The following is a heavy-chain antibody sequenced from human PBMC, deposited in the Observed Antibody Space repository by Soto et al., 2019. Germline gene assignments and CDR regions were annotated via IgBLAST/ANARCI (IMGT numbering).Heavy chain of an antibody. Sequence: PSETLSLTCSVSDDSISSGDYYWNWIRQPPGKGLEWIGYILKDGTTFYNPSLRSRLTMSVDKSKNQFPLKLNSVTAADTAVYFCVRSGDYYDPSYDYWGQGTLVTVSS. CDR2: ILKDGTT. CDR3: VRSGDYYDPSYDY. J-gene: IGHJ4*02. V-gene: IGHV4-30-4*01. CDR1: DDSISSGDYY. D-gene: IGHD3-16*01.